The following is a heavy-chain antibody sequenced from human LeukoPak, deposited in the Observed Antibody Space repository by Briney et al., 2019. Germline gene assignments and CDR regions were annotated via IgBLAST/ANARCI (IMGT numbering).Heavy chain of an antibody. D-gene: IGHD2-2*01. Sequence: WVRQAPGKGLEWIGSIYYSGSTYYNPSLKSRVTISVDTSKNQFSLKLSSVTAADTAVYYCARLVVVPAAHLCAFDIWGQGTMVTVSS. CDR3: ARLVVVPAAHLCAFDI. CDR2: IYYSGST. J-gene: IGHJ3*02. V-gene: IGHV4-39*01.